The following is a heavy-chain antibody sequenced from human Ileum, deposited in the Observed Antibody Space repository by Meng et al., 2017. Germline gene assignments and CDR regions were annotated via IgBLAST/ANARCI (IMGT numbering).Heavy chain of an antibody. CDR1: GGSISSGGYY. D-gene: IGHD6-13*01. CDR2: IYYSGTT. CDR3: AREPPAAAGTGADY. Sequence: QVQLQESGPGLVKPSQTLSLPCTVPGGSISSGGYYWSWIRQHPGKGLEWIGYIYYSGTTYYNPSLKSRVTISVDTSKNQFSLKLSSVTAADTAVYYCAREPPAAAGTGADYWGQGTLVTVSS. V-gene: IGHV4-31*03. J-gene: IGHJ4*02.